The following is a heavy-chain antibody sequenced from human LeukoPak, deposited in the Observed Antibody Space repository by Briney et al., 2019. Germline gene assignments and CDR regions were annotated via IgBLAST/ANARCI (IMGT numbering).Heavy chain of an antibody. Sequence: PSETLSLTCSVSGDSMRSHYWSWIRQPPGKGLEWIAYIYNSGSTNYNPSLKSRVTMSVDTSKNQFSLELTSVTPADTAVYYCARATTYYYGTDVWGQGTTVTVSS. D-gene: IGHD1-1*01. J-gene: IGHJ6*02. CDR3: ARATTYYYGTDV. CDR2: IYNSGST. V-gene: IGHV4-59*11. CDR1: GDSMRSHY.